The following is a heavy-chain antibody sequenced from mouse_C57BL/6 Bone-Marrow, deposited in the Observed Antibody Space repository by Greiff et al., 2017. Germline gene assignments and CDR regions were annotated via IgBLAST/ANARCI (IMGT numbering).Heavy chain of an antibody. CDR3: ARKIYYYGSSSFNWDSYYFDY. CDR2: INPNNGGT. D-gene: IGHD1-1*01. V-gene: IGHV1-18*01. CDR1: GYTFTDYN. J-gene: IGHJ2*01. Sequence: EVQLQESGPELVKPGASVKIPCKASGYTFTDYNMDWVKQSHGKSLEWIGDINPNNGGTIYNQKFKGKATFTVDKSSRTAYMELRSLTSEDTAVYYCARKIYYYGSSSFNWDSYYFDYWGQGTTLTVSS.